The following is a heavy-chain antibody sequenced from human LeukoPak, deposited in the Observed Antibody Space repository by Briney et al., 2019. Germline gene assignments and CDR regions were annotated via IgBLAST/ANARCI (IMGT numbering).Heavy chain of an antibody. D-gene: IGHD3-22*01. J-gene: IGHJ5*02. Sequence: SETLSLTCTVSGGSISSSSYYWGWIRQPPGKGLEWIGSIYYSGSTYYNPSLKSRVTISVDTSKNQFSLKLSSVTAADTAVYYCARDRRVEYYYDSSGLMVNWFDPWGQGTLVTVSS. CDR1: GGSISSSSYY. V-gene: IGHV4-39*07. CDR2: IYYSGST. CDR3: ARDRRVEYYYDSSGLMVNWFDP.